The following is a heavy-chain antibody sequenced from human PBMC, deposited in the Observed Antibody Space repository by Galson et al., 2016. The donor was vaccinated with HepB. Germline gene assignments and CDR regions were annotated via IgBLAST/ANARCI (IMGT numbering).Heavy chain of an antibody. V-gene: IGHV4-61*01. CDR1: GGTVGSGSNY. CDR3: ARESGSDAFDI. CDR2: IYYSGST. Sequence: ETLSLTCTVSGGTVGSGSNYWTWIRQPPGKALEWIGFIYYSGSTIYNPSLKGRVSISQDTSKNQFSLKMNSLVVADTAVYFGARESGSDAFDIWGQGTMVTVSS. J-gene: IGHJ3*02.